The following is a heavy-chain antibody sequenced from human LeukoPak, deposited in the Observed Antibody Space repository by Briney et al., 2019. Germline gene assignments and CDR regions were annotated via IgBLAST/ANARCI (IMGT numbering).Heavy chain of an antibody. D-gene: IGHD3-22*01. CDR2: INPNSGGT. V-gene: IGHV1-2*06. CDR3: ARNKYYYDSSGYYSGVPMDY. J-gene: IGHJ4*02. CDR1: GYTFTGYY. Sequence: ASVKVSCKASGYTFTGYYMHRVRQAPGQGLEWMGRINPNSGGTNYAQKFQGRVTMTRDTSISTAYMELSRLRSDDTAVYYCARNKYYYDSSGYYSGVPMDYWGQGTLVTVSS.